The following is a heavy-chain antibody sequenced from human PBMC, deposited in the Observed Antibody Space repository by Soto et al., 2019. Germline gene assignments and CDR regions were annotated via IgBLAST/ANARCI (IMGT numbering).Heavy chain of an antibody. D-gene: IGHD3-22*01. CDR1: GYSFTSYW. Sequence: GESLKISCKGSGYSFTSYWIGWVRQMPGKGLEWMGIIYPGDSDTRYSPSFQGQVTISADKSISTAYLQWSSLKASDTAMYYCARSSAYYYDSSGYFGSWFDPWGQGTLVTVPQ. CDR2: IYPGDSDT. J-gene: IGHJ5*02. V-gene: IGHV5-51*01. CDR3: ARSSAYYYDSSGYFGSWFDP.